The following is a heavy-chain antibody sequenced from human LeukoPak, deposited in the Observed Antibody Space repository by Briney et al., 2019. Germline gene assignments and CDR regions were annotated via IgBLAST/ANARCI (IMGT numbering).Heavy chain of an antibody. J-gene: IGHJ4*02. V-gene: IGHV4-61*05. CDR1: GGSISSSSYY. D-gene: IGHD3-22*01. Sequence: PSETLSLTCTVSGGSISSSSYYWGWIRQPPGKGLEWIGYIYYSGTTNYNPSLKSRVTISVDTSKNQFSLKLSSVTAADTAVYYCARGTYYYDSSFGYWGQGTLVTVSS. CDR2: IYYSGTT. CDR3: ARGTYYYDSSFGY.